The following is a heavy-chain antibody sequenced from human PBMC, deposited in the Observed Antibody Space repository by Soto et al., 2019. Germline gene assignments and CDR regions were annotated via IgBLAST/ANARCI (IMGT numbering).Heavy chain of an antibody. CDR3: TTGSTSTKNY. D-gene: IGHD6-6*01. CDR1: GFIFSNAW. V-gene: IGHV3-15*01. Sequence: GGSLRLSCAASGFIFSNAWLSWVRQAPGKGLEWVGRIKSKTDGGTTDYTAPVKGRFTISRDDSKNTLYLQMNSLKIEDTAVYYCTTGSTSTKNYWGQGTLVTVSS. CDR2: IKSKTDGGTT. J-gene: IGHJ4*02.